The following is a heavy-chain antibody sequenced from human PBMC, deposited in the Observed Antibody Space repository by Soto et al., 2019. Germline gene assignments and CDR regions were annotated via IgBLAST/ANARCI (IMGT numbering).Heavy chain of an antibody. CDR3: ASAKGNCSGGSCYPAGHDF. Sequence: QVQLVQSGAEVKKPGSSVKVSCKASGGTFSSYAISWVRQAPGQGLEWMGGIIPIFGTANYAQKFQGRVTITADESTSTAYMKLSSLRSDDTAVYYCASAKGNCSGGSCYPAGHDFWGQGTLVTVSS. CDR2: IIPIFGTA. D-gene: IGHD2-15*01. CDR1: GGTFSSYA. J-gene: IGHJ4*02. V-gene: IGHV1-69*01.